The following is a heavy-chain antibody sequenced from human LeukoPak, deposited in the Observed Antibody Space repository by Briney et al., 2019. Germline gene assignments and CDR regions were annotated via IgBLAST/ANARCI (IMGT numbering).Heavy chain of an antibody. J-gene: IGHJ4*02. CDR1: GFSFGSYW. D-gene: IGHD5-24*01. CDR2: MKHDGIEK. V-gene: IGHV3-7*05. Sequence: GGTLRLSCVASGFSFGSYWMAWVRQAPGKGLEWVANMKHDGIEKYHVDSVKGRFTISRDNTKNSLYLHMSSLRVEDTAVYYCAREGREGYNYPALDFWGQGILVTVSS. CDR3: AREGREGYNYPALDF.